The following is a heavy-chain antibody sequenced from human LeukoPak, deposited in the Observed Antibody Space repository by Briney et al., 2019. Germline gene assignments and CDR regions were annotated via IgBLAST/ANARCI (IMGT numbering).Heavy chain of an antibody. CDR1: GGTFSSYA. J-gene: IGHJ4*02. CDR3: ARGFGYFDWLLDY. D-gene: IGHD3-9*01. CDR2: IIPISGTP. Sequence: SVKVSCKASGGTFSSYAITWVRQAPGQGLEWMGGIIPISGTPNYAQKFQGRVTITADKSTSTAYMELSSLRSEDTAVYYCARGFGYFDWLLDYWGQGTLVTISS. V-gene: IGHV1-69*06.